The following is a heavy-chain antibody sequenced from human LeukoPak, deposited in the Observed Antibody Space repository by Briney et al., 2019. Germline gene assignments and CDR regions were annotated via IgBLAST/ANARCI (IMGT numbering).Heavy chain of an antibody. CDR3: ATEDFWSGTRGGYYMDV. D-gene: IGHD3-3*01. Sequence: GASVKVSCKVSGYTLTELSMHWVRQAPGKGLEWMGGFDPEDGETIYAQKFQGRVTMTEDTSTDTAYMELSSLRSEGTAVYYCATEDFWSGTRGGYYMDVWGKGTTVAVSS. V-gene: IGHV1-24*01. CDR1: GYTLTELS. J-gene: IGHJ6*03. CDR2: FDPEDGET.